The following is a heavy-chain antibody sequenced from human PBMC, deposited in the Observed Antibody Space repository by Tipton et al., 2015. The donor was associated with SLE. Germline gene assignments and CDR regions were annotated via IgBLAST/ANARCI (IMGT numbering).Heavy chain of an antibody. CDR1: GGSISSYY. J-gene: IGHJ3*02. V-gene: IGHV4-59*08. CDR2: IYYSGST. Sequence: TLSLTCTVSGGSISSYYWSWIRQPPGKGLEWIGYIYYSGSTNYNPSLKSRVTMSADTSKNQLSLKLSSVTAADTAVYYCARHGPVGTGPMNDAFDIWGQGTMVTVSS. CDR3: ARHGPVGTGPMNDAFDI. D-gene: IGHD3/OR15-3a*01.